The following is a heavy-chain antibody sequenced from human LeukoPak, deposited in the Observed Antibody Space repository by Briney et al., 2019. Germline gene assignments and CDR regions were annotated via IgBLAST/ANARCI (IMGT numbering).Heavy chain of an antibody. CDR1: GVSISSYY. V-gene: IGHV4-4*07. D-gene: IGHD2-15*01. J-gene: IGHJ4*02. CDR3: ASLGYSYYFDH. CDR2: IYTSGST. Sequence: SETLPLTCTVSGVSISSYYWSWIRQPAGKGLEWIGRIYTSGSTNYNPSLKSRVTMSVDTSKNQFSLKLSSVTAADTAVYYCASLGYSYYFDHWGQGTLVTVSS.